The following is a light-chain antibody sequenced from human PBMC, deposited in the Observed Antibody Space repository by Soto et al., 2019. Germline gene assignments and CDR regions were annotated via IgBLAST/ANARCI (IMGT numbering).Light chain of an antibody. V-gene: IGLV2-23*01. CDR3: CSYAASSHYV. CDR1: SSDVGSYNL. Sequence: QSVLAQPASVSGSPGQSITISCTGTSSDVGSYNLVSWYQQHPGKAPKLMIYEGSKRPSGVSNRFSGSKSGNTASLTISGLQAQDEAHYYCCSYAASSHYVSGNGTKVTVL. CDR2: EGS. J-gene: IGLJ1*01.